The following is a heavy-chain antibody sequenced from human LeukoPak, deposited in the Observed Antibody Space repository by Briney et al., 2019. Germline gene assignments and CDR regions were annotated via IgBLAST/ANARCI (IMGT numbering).Heavy chain of an antibody. CDR2: ISPTASSI. CDR1: GFTFSDYY. CDR3: ARSRAPLIEAYFDS. J-gene: IGHJ4*02. V-gene: IGHV3-11*04. Sequence: PGGSLRLSCGASGFTFSDYYMNWIRQAPGKGLEWVSFISPTASSIYFADSVQGRFTISRDNAKNSLYLQMNNLRAEDTAVYYCARSRAPLIEAYFDSWGQGTLVTVSS.